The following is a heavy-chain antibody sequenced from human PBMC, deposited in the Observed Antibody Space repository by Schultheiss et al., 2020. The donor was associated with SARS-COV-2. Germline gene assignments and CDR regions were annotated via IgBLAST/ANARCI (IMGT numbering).Heavy chain of an antibody. CDR3: GRDKSGTEYNWFDP. CDR2: IYSSGST. V-gene: IGHV4-4*07. J-gene: IGHJ5*02. D-gene: IGHD1-1*01. Sequence: GSLRLSCTVSGGSISSYYWSWIRQPAGKGLEWIGRIYSSGSTNCNPSLKSRVTMSVDTSKNQFSLKLSSVTAADTAVYYCGRDKSGTEYNWFDPWGQGTLVTVSS. CDR1: GGSISSYY.